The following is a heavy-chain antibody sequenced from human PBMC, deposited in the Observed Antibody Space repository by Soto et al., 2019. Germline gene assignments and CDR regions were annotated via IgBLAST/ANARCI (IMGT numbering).Heavy chain of an antibody. CDR2: RNPNSGNT. Sequence: ASVKVSCKASGYTFTSYDINWVRQATGQGLEWMGWRNPNSGNTGYAQKFQGRVTMTRNTSISTAYMELSSLRSEDTAVYYCARGAISGSIAARRRPQNYYYYYMDVWGKGTTVTVSS. J-gene: IGHJ6*03. V-gene: IGHV1-8*01. CDR1: GYTFTSYD. CDR3: ARGAISGSIAARRRPQNYYYYYMDV. D-gene: IGHD6-6*01.